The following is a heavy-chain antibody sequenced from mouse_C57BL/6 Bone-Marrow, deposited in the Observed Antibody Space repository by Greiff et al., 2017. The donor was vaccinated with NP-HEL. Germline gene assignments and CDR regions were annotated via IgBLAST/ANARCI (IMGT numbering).Heavy chain of an antibody. CDR2: IDPSDSYT. CDR3: ARSGYDYDSRFAY. J-gene: IGHJ3*01. CDR1: GYTFTSYW. D-gene: IGHD2-4*01. Sequence: VQLQQSGAELVMPGASVKLSCKASGYTFTSYWMHWVKQRPGQGLEWIGEIDPSDSYTNYNQKFKGKSTLTVDKSSSTAYMQLSSLTSEDSAVYYCARSGYDYDSRFAYWGQGTLVTVSA. V-gene: IGHV1-69*01.